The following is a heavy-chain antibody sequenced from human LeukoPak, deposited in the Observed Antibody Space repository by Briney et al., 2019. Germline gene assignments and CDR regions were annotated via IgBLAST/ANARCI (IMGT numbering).Heavy chain of an antibody. CDR2: IYYSGST. V-gene: IGHV4-39*02. CDR3: ARDVEYSSSVSP. Sequence: PSETLSLTCTVSGGSISSSSYYWGWIRQPPGKGLEWIGSIYYSGSTYYNPSLKSRVTISVDTSKNQFSLKPSSVTAADTAVYYCARDVEYSSSVSPWGQGTLVTVSS. CDR1: GGSISSSSYY. J-gene: IGHJ5*02. D-gene: IGHD6-6*01.